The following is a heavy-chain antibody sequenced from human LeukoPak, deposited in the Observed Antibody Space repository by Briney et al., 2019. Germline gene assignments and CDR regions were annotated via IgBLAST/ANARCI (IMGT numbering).Heavy chain of an antibody. J-gene: IGHJ6*04. Sequence: PSETLSLTCAVYGGSFSGYYWSWIRQPPGKGLEWIGEINHSGSTNYNPSLKSRVTISVDTSKNQFSLKLSSVTAADTAVFYCARLRRSPPGYCSSPSCYQYYYYYGLDVWGKGTTVTVSS. V-gene: IGHV4-34*01. CDR3: ARLRRSPPGYCSSPSCYQYYYYYGLDV. CDR2: INHSGST. CDR1: GGSFSGYY. D-gene: IGHD2-2*01.